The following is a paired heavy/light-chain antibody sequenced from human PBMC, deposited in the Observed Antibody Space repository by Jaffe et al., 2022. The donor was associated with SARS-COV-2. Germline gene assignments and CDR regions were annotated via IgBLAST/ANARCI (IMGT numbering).Heavy chain of an antibody. CDR1: GLTFNDDY. D-gene: IGHD4-17*01. V-gene: IGHV3-11*01. CDR2: ISPDGGTL. Sequence: QEQLVESGGGLVKPGGSLRLSCTASGLTFNDDYINWIRQAPGQGLEWISYISPDGGTLFYADSVKGRFTISRDNAKKSVSLQMNSLRAEDTAMYYCATTPVGDRLDFDSWGQGTLVTVSS. J-gene: IGHJ4*02. CDR3: ATTPVGDRLDFDS.
Light chain of an antibody. CDR1: QSISTY. Sequence: DIQMTQSPSSLSASVGDRVTITCRASQSISTYLNWYQQKPGKAPKLLIFAASTLQSGVPSRFSGSGSGTDFSLTISSLQSEDFATYFCQQSYRTPPTFGQGTKVEVK. CDR3: QQSYRTPPT. V-gene: IGKV1-39*01. J-gene: IGKJ1*01. CDR2: AAS.